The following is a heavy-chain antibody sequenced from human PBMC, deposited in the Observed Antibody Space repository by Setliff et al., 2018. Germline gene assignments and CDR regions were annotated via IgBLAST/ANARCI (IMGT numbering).Heavy chain of an antibody. D-gene: IGHD2-8*01. CDR2: ISPYNGNT. V-gene: IGHV1-18*01. Sequence: ASVKVSCKASGYTFTDFGVSWVRQAPGQGLEWVGWISPYNGNTYYAPKFQGTAIMTTDTATTTAYLELRGLRSDDTAVYYCLRLVRYCSRTSCQRTSGDEVWGQGTQVTVSS. CDR3: LRLVRYCSRTSCQRTSGDEV. J-gene: IGHJ4*02. CDR1: GYTFTDFG.